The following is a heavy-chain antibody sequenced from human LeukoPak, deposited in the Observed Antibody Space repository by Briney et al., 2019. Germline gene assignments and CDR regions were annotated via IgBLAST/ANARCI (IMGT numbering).Heavy chain of an antibody. CDR2: IKSKTDGGTT. Sequence: GGSLRLSCAASGFTFSNAWMSWGRQAPGKGLEWVGRIKSKTDGGTTDYAAPVKGRFTISRDDSKDTLYLQMNSLKTEDTAVYYCTTEHRQGLLWFGETLASFDYWGQGTLVTVSS. V-gene: IGHV3-15*01. CDR3: TTEHRQGLLWFGETLASFDY. CDR1: GFTFSNAW. D-gene: IGHD3-10*01. J-gene: IGHJ4*02.